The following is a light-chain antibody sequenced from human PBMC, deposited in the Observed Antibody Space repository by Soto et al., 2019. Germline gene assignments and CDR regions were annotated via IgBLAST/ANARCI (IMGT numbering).Light chain of an antibody. Sequence: QSVRAQPASVSGSFGQSITISCSGPNTDLGVYGYVSWYQHHPGKAPKLLIYDVNNRPSGISDRFSGSKSGDTASLTISGLQAEDEADYFCFSKISGFAYGFGTGTKVTVL. V-gene: IGLV2-14*01. CDR2: DVN. CDR3: FSKISGFAYG. CDR1: NTDLGVYGY. J-gene: IGLJ1*01.